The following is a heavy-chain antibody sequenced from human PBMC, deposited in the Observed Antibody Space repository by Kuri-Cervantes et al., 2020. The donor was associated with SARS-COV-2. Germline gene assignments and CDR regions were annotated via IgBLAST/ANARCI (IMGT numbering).Heavy chain of an antibody. CDR3: AREYYYDSSGYYYTRYYYYYGIDV. CDR1: GFTLSSYA. CDR2: INHSGST. J-gene: IGHJ6*02. V-gene: IGHV4-34*01. D-gene: IGHD3-22*01. Sequence: GSLRPSCAASGFTLSSYAMSWGRQLPGKGLEWFGEINHSGSTNYNPSLKSPVTISVDTSTNTFSLKLSSVTAADTAVYYCAREYYYDSSGYYYTRYYYYYGIDVWGQGTTVTVSS.